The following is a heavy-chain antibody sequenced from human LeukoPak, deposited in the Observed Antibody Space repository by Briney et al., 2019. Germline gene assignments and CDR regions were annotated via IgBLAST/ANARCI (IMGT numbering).Heavy chain of an antibody. CDR3: ARMSSGWYSGFDY. V-gene: IGHV3-53*01. CDR2: IYSGDAT. J-gene: IGHJ4*02. D-gene: IGHD6-13*01. CDR1: GFTVSTYY. Sequence: GGSLRLSCAASGFTVSTYYMNWVRQAPGKGLDWVSVIYSGDATYYADSVKGRFTISRDNSKNTLYLRMNSLRAEDTAVYFCARMSSGWYSGFDYWGQGTLVTVSS.